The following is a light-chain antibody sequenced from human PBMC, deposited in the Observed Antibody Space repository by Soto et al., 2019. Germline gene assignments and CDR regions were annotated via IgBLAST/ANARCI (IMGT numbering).Light chain of an antibody. CDR2: GAS. J-gene: IGKJ2*01. CDR1: QSVSSSY. CDR3: QQYGSSPPYT. V-gene: IGKV3-20*01. Sequence: EIVLTQSPGTLSLSPGERATLSCRASQSVSSSYLAWYQQKPGQAPRLLIYGASSMATGIPDRFSGSGPGTDFTLIISRLEPEDFSVYYCQQYGSSPPYTFGQGTKLEIK.